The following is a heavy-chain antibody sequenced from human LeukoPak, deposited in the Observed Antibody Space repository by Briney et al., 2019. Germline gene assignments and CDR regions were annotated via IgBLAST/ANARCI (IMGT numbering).Heavy chain of an antibody. D-gene: IGHD1-14*01. J-gene: IGHJ4*02. CDR2: ISYDGSNK. Sequence: PGGSLRLSCAASGFTFSSYAMHWVRQAPGKGLEWVAVISYDGSNKYYADSVKGRFTISRDNSKNTLYLQMNSLRAEDTAVYYCARGSTREPRGFDYWGQGTLVTVSS. CDR3: ARGSTREPRGFDY. V-gene: IGHV3-30-3*01. CDR1: GFTFSSYA.